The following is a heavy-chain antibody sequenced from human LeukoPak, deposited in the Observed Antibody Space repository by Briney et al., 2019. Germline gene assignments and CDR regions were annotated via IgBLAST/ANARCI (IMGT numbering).Heavy chain of an antibody. Sequence: GGSLRLSCAASGFTVSSNYMSWVRQAPGKGLEWVSVIYSGGSTYYADSVKGRFTISRDNSKNTLYLQMNSLRAEDTAVYYCARGIGGTIFGVVTPFFDYWGQGTLVTVSS. CDR3: ARGIGGTIFGVVTPFFDY. CDR1: GFTVSSNY. D-gene: IGHD3-3*01. CDR2: IYSGGST. V-gene: IGHV3-66*01. J-gene: IGHJ4*02.